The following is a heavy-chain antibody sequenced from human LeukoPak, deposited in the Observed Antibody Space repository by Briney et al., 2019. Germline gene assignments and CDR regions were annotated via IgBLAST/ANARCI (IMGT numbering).Heavy chain of an antibody. V-gene: IGHV4-34*01. J-gene: IGHJ3*02. D-gene: IGHD3-10*01. CDR1: GGSFSGYY. CDR2: INHSGST. CDR3: ARRPKANSRITMVRGVRRGAFDI. Sequence: KPSETLSLTCAVYGGSFSGYYWSWIRHPPGKGLEWIGEINHSGSTNYNPSLKSRVTISVDTSKNQFSLKLSSVTAADTAVYYCARRPKANSRITMVRGVRRGAFDIWGQGTMVTVSS.